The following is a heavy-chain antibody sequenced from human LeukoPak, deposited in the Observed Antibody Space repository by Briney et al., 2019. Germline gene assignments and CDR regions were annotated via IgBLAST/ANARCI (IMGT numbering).Heavy chain of an antibody. Sequence: SETLSLTCAVSGGSISSGGYSWSWIRQPPGKGLEWIGEINHSGSTNYNPSLKSRVTISVDTSKNQFSLKLSSVTAADTAVYYCARGPRQWLVARYPHFDYWGQGTLVTVSS. J-gene: IGHJ4*02. CDR2: INHSGST. CDR1: GGSISSGGYS. D-gene: IGHD6-19*01. V-gene: IGHV4-34*01. CDR3: ARGPRQWLVARYPHFDY.